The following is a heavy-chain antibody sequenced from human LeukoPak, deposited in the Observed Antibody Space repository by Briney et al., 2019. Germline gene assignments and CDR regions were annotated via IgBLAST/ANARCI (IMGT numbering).Heavy chain of an antibody. CDR3: AKASREWELIPYDY. D-gene: IGHD1-26*01. CDR1: GFTFSSYG. Sequence: TGGSLRLSCAASGFTFSSYGMHWVRQAPGKGLEWVAVISYDGSNKYYADSVKGRFTISRDNSKNTLYLQMNSLRAEDTAVYYCAKASREWELIPYDYWGQGTLVTVSS. V-gene: IGHV3-30*18. CDR2: ISYDGSNK. J-gene: IGHJ4*02.